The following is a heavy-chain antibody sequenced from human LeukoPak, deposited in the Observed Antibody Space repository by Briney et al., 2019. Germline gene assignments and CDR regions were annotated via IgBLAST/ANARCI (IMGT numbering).Heavy chain of an antibody. J-gene: IGHJ4*02. CDR1: GFTFSSYN. Sequence: PGGSLRLSCTASGFTFSSYNMNWVRQAPGKGLEWVSGINWNGGSTGYADSVKGRFTISRDNAKNSLYLQMNSLRAEDTALYHCARRQYYYDSSGYYLFDYWGQGTLVTVSS. CDR3: ARRQYYYDSSGYYLFDY. D-gene: IGHD3-22*01. CDR2: INWNGGST. V-gene: IGHV3-20*01.